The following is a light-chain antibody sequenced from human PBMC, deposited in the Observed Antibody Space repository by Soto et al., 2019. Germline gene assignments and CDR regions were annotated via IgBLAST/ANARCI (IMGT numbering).Light chain of an antibody. CDR1: QNIKSW. J-gene: IGKJ1*01. CDR2: KAS. Sequence: RTQTDCNLAAKVKDRVTSTCQASQNIKSWLAWYQQKPGKAPKLLIYKASSLESGVPSRFIGSGSGTEFTLTMSCRQSCYSALSYCQQYCYSSGAVGQGTMVDIK. V-gene: IGKV1-5*03. CDR3: QQYCYSSGA.